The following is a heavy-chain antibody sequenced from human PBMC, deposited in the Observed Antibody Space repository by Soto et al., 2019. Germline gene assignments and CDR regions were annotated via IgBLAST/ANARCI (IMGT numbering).Heavy chain of an antibody. CDR2: ISAYNGNT. J-gene: IGHJ4*02. D-gene: IGHD2-8*01. V-gene: IGHV1-18*04. Sequence: QVQLVQSGAEVKKPGASVKVSCKASGYTFTSYGISWVRQAPGQGLEWMGWISAYNGNTNYAQKLQGRVTMTTETSTSTAYMELRSLRSDDTAVYYCARDVPCTNGVCFRHFDYWGQGTLVTVSS. CDR1: GYTFTSYG. CDR3: ARDVPCTNGVCFRHFDY.